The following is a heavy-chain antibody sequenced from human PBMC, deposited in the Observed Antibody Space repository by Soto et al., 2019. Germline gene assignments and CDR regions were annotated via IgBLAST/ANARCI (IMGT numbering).Heavy chain of an antibody. CDR2: INHSGST. Sequence: SETLSLSCAVYGGSFSGYYWSWIRQPPGKGLEWIGEINHSGSTNYNPSLKSRVTISVDTSKNQFSLKLSSVTAADTAVYYCAIPRIRYYDSSGPHEAFDICGQGTMVT. CDR3: AIPRIRYYDSSGPHEAFDI. D-gene: IGHD3-22*01. CDR1: GGSFSGYY. V-gene: IGHV4-34*01. J-gene: IGHJ3*02.